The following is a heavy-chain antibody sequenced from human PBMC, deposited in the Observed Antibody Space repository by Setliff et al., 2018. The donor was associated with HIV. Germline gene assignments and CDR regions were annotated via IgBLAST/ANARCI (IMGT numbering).Heavy chain of an antibody. CDR1: GGSVSSTTYY. CDR3: AGLRRASSYYFDC. CDR2: IYYSGST. V-gene: IGHV4-39*01. Sequence: KTSETLSLTCTLSGGSVSSTTYYWGWLRQPPGKGLEWIGSIYYSGSTYYSPSLKSRVTISVDTSKNQFSLKLTSMTATDAAVYYCAGLRRASSYYFDCWGQGTLVTVSS. J-gene: IGHJ4*02.